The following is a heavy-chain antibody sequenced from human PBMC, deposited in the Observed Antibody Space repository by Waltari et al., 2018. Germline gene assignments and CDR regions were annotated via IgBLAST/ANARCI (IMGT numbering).Heavy chain of an antibody. CDR2: INAGNGNT. CDR3: ARETLAVAGMVYFDY. CDR1: GYTFTSYA. Sequence: QVQLVQSGAEVKKPGASVKVSCKASGYTFTSYAMHWVRQAPGQRLEWMGWINAGNGNTKYSQKFQGRVTITRDTSASTAYMELSSLRSEDTAVYYCARETLAVAGMVYFDYWGQGTLVTVSS. D-gene: IGHD6-19*01. V-gene: IGHV1-3*01. J-gene: IGHJ4*02.